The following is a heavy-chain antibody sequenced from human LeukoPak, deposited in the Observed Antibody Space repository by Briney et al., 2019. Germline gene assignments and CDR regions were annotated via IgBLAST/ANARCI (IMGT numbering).Heavy chain of an antibody. J-gene: IGHJ3*02. CDR2: IYHSGST. V-gene: IGHV4-30-2*01. D-gene: IGHD3-3*01. Sequence: SEALSLTCTVSGGSISSGGYYWSWIRQPPGKGLEWIGYIYHSGSTYYNPSLKSRVTISVDRSKNQFSLKLSSVTAADTAVYYCARDREERITIFGVVTDAFDIWGQGTMVTVSS. CDR1: GGSISSGGYY. CDR3: ARDREERITIFGVVTDAFDI.